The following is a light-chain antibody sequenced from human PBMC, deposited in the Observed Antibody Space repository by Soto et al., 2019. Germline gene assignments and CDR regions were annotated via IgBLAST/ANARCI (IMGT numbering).Light chain of an antibody. J-gene: IGKJ2*01. Sequence: DVVLTRIPLSSPVTVGQSASISCTSSQTLLHDDGQTYLSWCHQRPGQPPRLLIYRVSNRFAAGPDRISGSGAGTDFTLKISSVEAEDVGVYYGMQATHYRLYTFGQGTKLEIK. V-gene: IGKV2-24*01. CDR3: MQATHYRLYT. CDR1: QTLLHDDGQTY. CDR2: RVS.